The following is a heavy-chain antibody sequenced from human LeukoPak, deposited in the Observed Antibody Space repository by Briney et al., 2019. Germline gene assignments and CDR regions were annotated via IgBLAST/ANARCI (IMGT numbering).Heavy chain of an antibody. J-gene: IGHJ5*02. Sequence: GGSLRLSCAASGFTFSSYGMHWVRQAPGKGLEWVAFIRYDGSNKYYADSVKGRFTISRDNSKNTLYLQMNSLRAEDTAVYCCAKAHGYGDYKGFDPWGQGTLVTVSS. V-gene: IGHV3-30*02. CDR1: GFTFSSYG. CDR3: AKAHGYGDYKGFDP. CDR2: IRYDGSNK. D-gene: IGHD4-17*01.